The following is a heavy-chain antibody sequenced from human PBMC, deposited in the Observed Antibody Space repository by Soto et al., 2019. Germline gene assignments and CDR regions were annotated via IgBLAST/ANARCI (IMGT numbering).Heavy chain of an antibody. CDR2: ISWNSGSI. J-gene: IGHJ4*01. CDR1: GFTFDDYA. CDR3: AKERATTTAFDY. V-gene: IGHV3-9*01. Sequence: GGSLRLSCAASGFTFDDYAMHWVRQAPGKGLEWVSGISWNSGSIGYADSVKGRFTISRDNTKNTLFLQMNSLRAEDTAVYYCAKERATTTAFDYWG. D-gene: IGHD4-17*01.